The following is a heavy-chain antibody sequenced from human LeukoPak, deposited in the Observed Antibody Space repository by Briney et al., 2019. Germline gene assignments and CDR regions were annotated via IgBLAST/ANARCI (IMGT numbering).Heavy chain of an antibody. CDR2: IYYSGST. D-gene: IGHD2-15*01. CDR1: RDSISSYY. Sequence: PSETLSLTCTVSRDSISSYYWSWIRQTPGKGLEWIGDIYYSGSTNYNPSLKSRVTISVDTSKKQFSLKLTSVSAGDTDVYYCARASCCGGTCPRGWYFDYWGREPWSPSPQ. CDR3: ARASCCGGTCPRGWYFDY. V-gene: IGHV4-59*01. J-gene: IGHJ4*02.